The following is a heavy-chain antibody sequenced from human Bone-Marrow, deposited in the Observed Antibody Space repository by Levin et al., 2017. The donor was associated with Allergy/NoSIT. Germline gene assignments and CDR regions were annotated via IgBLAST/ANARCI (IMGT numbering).Heavy chain of an antibody. J-gene: IGHJ4*02. D-gene: IGHD6-19*01. CDR1: GFTFSSYS. CDR2: ISVGSTTI. CDR3: ARDVSPYSSPPDY. Sequence: GESLKISCATSGFTFSSYSMNWVRQAPGKGLEWVSCISVGSTTIYYADSVKGRFTISRDNAKNSLSLQMHSLRDEDTAVYYCARDVSPYSSPPDYWGQGTLVTVSS. V-gene: IGHV3-48*02.